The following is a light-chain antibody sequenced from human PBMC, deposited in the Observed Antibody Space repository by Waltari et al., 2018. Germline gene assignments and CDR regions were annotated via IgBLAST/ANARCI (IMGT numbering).Light chain of an antibody. V-gene: IGLV1-47*01. Sequence: QSVLTQPPSLSGTPGQRVTISCSGSSSNVGTTYVFWYQQFPGRAPKLLIYLDDPRPSGVPARFSASKSGSSASLTISGLRPEDEADYHCAGWDDSLTGVVFGGGTKLTV. J-gene: IGLJ2*01. CDR1: SSNVGTTY. CDR3: AGWDDSLTGVV. CDR2: LDD.